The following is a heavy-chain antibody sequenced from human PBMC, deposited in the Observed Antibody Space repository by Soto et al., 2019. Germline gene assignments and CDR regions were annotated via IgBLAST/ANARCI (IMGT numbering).Heavy chain of an antibody. CDR1: GYTFTSYG. V-gene: IGHV1-18*01. Sequence: QVQLVQSGAEVKKPGASVKVSCKASGYTFTSYGISWVRQAPGQGLEWMGWISAYNGNTNYAQKLQGRVTMTTDTSTSTAYMELRSLRSDDTAVYYCARVTAAAGTFYDPTTRNWGQGTLVTVSS. CDR3: ARVTAAAGTFYDPTTRN. CDR2: ISAYNGNT. D-gene: IGHD6-13*01. J-gene: IGHJ4*02.